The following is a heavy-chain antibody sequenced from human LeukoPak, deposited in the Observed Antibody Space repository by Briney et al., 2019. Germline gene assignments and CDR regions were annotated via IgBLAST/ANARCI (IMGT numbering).Heavy chain of an antibody. J-gene: IGHJ6*03. CDR2: IWYDGSNK. V-gene: IGHV3-33*06. Sequence: GGSLRLSCAASGFTFSSYGMHWVRQAPGKGLEWVAVIWYDGSNKYYADSAKGRFTISRDDSKNTLYLQMNSLRAEDTAVYYCAKDGSIAAPYYYYYYMDVWGKGTTVTVSS. D-gene: IGHD6-6*01. CDR3: AKDGSIAAPYYYYYYMDV. CDR1: GFTFSSYG.